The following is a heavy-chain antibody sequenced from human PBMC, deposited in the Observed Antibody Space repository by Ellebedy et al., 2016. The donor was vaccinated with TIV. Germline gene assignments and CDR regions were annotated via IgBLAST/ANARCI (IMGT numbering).Heavy chain of an antibody. J-gene: IGHJ5*02. CDR3: ARPWIQLWFDPFDP. V-gene: IGHV3-7*01. Sequence: GESLKISCAASGLTFSNAWMSWVRQAPGKGLEWVANIKQDGSEKYYVDSVKGRFTISRDNAKNSLYLQMNSLRAEDTAVYYCARPWIQLWFDPFDPWGQGTLVTVSS. CDR1: GLTFSNAW. D-gene: IGHD5-18*01. CDR2: IKQDGSEK.